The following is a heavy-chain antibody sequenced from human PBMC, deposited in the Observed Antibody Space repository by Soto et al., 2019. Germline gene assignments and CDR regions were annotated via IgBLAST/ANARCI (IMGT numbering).Heavy chain of an antibody. CDR3: ARRTRSYSGSPIDY. CDR1: GGSISSSSYY. J-gene: IGHJ4*02. D-gene: IGHD1-26*01. CDR2: IYYSGST. V-gene: IGHV4-39*01. Sequence: SETLSLTCTVSGGSISSSSYYWGWIRQPPGKGLEWIGSIYYSGSTYYNPSLKSRVIMSIDMAKNQFSLMLTSVTAADTAVYYCARRTRSYSGSPIDYWGQGSQVTVSS.